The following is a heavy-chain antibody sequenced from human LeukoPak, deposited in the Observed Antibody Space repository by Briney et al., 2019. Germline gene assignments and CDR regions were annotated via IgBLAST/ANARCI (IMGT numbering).Heavy chain of an antibody. J-gene: IGHJ6*03. Sequence: GGSLRLSCAASGFTFSSYGMHWVRQAPGKGLEWVAVISYDGSNKYYADSVKGRFTISRDNSKNTLYLQMNSLRAEDTAVYYCARSWGHSSGWNNYYYYYYMDVWGKGTTVTVSS. V-gene: IGHV3-30*03. CDR2: ISYDGSNK. CDR1: GFTFSSYG. D-gene: IGHD6-19*01. CDR3: ARSWGHSSGWNNYYYYYYMDV.